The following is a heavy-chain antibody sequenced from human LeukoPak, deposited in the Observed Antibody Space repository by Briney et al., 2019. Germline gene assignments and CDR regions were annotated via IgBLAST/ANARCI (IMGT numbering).Heavy chain of an antibody. V-gene: IGHV3-74*01. CDR1: GFTFSNYW. D-gene: IGHD1-1*01. J-gene: IGHJ6*03. CDR2: INTDGSTT. Sequence: PGGSLRLSCAASGFTFSNYWMHWVRQAPGKGLIWVSRINTDGSTTSYADSVKGRFTISRDNANNTLYLQMNSLRAEDTAVYYCAKRETNGTTGNPGGYYYYYMDVWGKGTTVTVSS. CDR3: AKRETNGTTGNPGGYYYYYMDV.